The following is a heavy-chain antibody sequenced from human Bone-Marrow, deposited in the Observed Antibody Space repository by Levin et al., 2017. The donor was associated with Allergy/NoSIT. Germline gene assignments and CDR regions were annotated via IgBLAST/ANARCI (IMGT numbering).Heavy chain of an antibody. D-gene: IGHD2-8*02. CDR3: ARGIIGDVRVAYKEAFDI. V-gene: IGHV3-21*01. J-gene: IGHJ3*02. CDR1: GFTFSIYS. Sequence: GESLKISCTVSGFTFSIYSINWVRQAPGKGLEWVSSISSSGSYMYYVDSVKGRFTNSRDNAKNSLTLQINSLRAEDTALYYCARGIIGDVRVAYKEAFDIWGQGTMVSVSS. CDR2: ISSSGSYM.